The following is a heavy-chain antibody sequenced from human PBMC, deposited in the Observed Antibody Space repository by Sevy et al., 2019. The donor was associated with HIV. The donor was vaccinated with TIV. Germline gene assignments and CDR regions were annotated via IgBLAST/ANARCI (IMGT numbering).Heavy chain of an antibody. V-gene: IGHV1-24*01. CDR2: FDPEDDET. CDR1: GYTLTEFA. CDR3: ATTKDYYETSGYPVDY. Sequence: ASVKVSCKVSGYTLTEFAMHWVRQAPGKGLEWMGTFDPEDDETIYAQKFQGRLTLTEDTSTDTAYMELSSLRSEDTAVYYCATTKDYYETSGYPVDYWGQGTLVTVSS. D-gene: IGHD3-22*01. J-gene: IGHJ4*02.